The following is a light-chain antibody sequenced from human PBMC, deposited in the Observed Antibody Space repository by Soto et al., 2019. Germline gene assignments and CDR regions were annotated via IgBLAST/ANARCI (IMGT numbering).Light chain of an antibody. V-gene: IGKV3-20*01. J-gene: IGKJ3*01. Sequence: DIVMTQSPATLSVSPGERATLSCRASQSVRSTYLAWYQQRPGQAPRLLIYGASSRATGIPDRFSGSGSGTDFTLTISRLEPEDFAVYYCQQYGNSGVTFGPGTKVDI. CDR1: QSVRSTY. CDR3: QQYGNSGVT. CDR2: GAS.